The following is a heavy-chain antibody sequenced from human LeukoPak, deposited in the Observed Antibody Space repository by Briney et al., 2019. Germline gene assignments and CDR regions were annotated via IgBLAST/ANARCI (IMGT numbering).Heavy chain of an antibody. J-gene: IGHJ4*02. CDR1: GFTVSSNY. D-gene: IGHD6-19*01. CDR2: IYSGGST. V-gene: IGHV3-53*01. CDR3: ARDFSGGGELGVPY. Sequence: GGSLRLPCAASGFTVSSNYMSWVRQAPGKGLEWVSVIYSGGSTYYADSVKGRFTISRDNTKNTLYLQMNSLRAEDTAVYYCARDFSGGGELGVPYWGQGTLVTVSS.